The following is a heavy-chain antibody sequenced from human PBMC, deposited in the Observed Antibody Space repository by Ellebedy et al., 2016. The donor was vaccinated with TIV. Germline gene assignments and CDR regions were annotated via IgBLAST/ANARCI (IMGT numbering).Heavy chain of an antibody. J-gene: IGHJ5*02. D-gene: IGHD4-17*01. CDR3: ARRGSYGDYAVQVNSWFDR. CDR2: IYQDGSET. Sequence: PGGSLRLSCEASGFTFGSYWMGWVRQPPGKGLEWVANIYQDGSETFYVDSVKGRFTISRDNAKKFLYLQMNSLRTEDTAVYYCARRGSYGDYAVQVNSWFDRWGQGTLVTVSS. CDR1: GFTFGSYW. V-gene: IGHV3-7*01.